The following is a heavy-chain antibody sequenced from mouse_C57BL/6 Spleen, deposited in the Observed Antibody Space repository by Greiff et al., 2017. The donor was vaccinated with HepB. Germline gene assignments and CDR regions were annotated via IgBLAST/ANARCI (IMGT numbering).Heavy chain of an antibody. D-gene: IGHD1-1*01. CDR2: ISSGSSTI. CDR1: GFTFSDYG. J-gene: IGHJ4*01. Sequence: EVKLVESGGGLVKPGGSLKLSCAASGFTFSDYGMHWVRQAPEKGLEWVAYISSGSSTIYYADTVKGRFTIARDNAKNTLFMQMTSLSSEDTAMYYCARRRHGRPLMDYWGQGTSVTVSS. CDR3: ARRRHGRPLMDY. V-gene: IGHV5-17*01.